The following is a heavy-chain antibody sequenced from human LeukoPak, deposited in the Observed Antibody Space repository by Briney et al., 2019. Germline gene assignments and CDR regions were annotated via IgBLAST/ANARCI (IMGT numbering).Heavy chain of an antibody. V-gene: IGHV3-23*01. Sequence: GGSLRLSCTASGFTFSIYAMSWVRQAPGRGLDWVSAITSSGDTTFYADSVRGRFTISRDNSKNTLYLQMSSLRAEDTAVFYCAKDRPNYFGSNGHYYRRNGDSWGQGTLVTVSS. CDR3: AKDRPNYFGSNGHYYRRNGDS. D-gene: IGHD3-10*01. CDR1: GFTFSIYA. J-gene: IGHJ5*01. CDR2: ITSSGDTT.